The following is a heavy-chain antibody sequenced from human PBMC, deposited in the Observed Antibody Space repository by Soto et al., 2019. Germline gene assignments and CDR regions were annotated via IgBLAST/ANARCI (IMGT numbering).Heavy chain of an antibody. J-gene: IGHJ6*02. D-gene: IGHD1-7*01. CDR2: IIPIFGTA. CDR3: ARDYDSIGRTTGRGGYYYYGMDV. CDR1: GGTFSSYA. Sequence: QVQLVQSGAEVKKPGSSVKVSCKASGGTFSSYAISWVRQAPGQGLEWMGGIIPIFGTANYAQKFQGRVTITADESTSTAYMELSSLRSEDTAVYYCARDYDSIGRTTGRGGYYYYGMDVWGQGTTVTVSS. V-gene: IGHV1-69*01.